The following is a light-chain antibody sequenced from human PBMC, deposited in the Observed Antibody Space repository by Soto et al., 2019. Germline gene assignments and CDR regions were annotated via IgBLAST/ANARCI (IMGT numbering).Light chain of an antibody. J-gene: IGKJ2*01. CDR1: QSVLYSSNNKNY. V-gene: IGKV4-1*01. CDR3: QQYYSTPYT. CDR2: WAS. Sequence: DIVMTQFPDSLAMSLGERATINCKSSQSVLYSSNNKNYLAWYQQKPGQPPKLLIYWASTRESGVPDRFSGSGSGTDFTLTISSLQAEDVAVYSCQQYYSTPYTFGQGTKLEIK.